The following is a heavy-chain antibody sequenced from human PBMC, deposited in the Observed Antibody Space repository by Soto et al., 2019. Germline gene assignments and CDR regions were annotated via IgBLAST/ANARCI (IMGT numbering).Heavy chain of an antibody. Sequence: SVKVSCKASGGTFSNHAINWVRQAPGQGLEWMGRIIPIFTTTNYAQKFQGRVTITADESTITAYMELSSLKHDDTAVYYCAREVAADGTFREDVFDIWGQGALVTVSS. CDR2: IIPIFTTT. CDR3: AREVAADGTFREDVFDI. CDR1: GGTFSNHA. J-gene: IGHJ4*02. V-gene: IGHV1-69*13. D-gene: IGHD6-13*01.